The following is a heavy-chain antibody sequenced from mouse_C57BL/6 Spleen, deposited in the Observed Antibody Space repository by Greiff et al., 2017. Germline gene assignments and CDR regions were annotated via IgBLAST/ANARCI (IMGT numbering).Heavy chain of an antibody. Sequence: EVKVEESVAELVRPGASVKLSCTASGFNIKNTYMHWVKQRPEQGLEWIGRIDPANGNTKYAPKFQGKATINADTSSNTAYLQLSSLTSEDTAIYYCARGGPLLLPYYFDYWGQGTTLTVSS. CDR2: IDPANGNT. CDR1: GFNIKNTY. J-gene: IGHJ2*01. V-gene: IGHV14-3*01. D-gene: IGHD2-10*01. CDR3: ARGGPLLLPYYFDY.